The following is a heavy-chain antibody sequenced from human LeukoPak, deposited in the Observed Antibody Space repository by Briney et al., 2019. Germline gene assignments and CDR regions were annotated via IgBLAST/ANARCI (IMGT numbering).Heavy chain of an antibody. V-gene: IGHV3-53*01. J-gene: IGHJ4*02. CDR1: GFTVSSNY. D-gene: IGHD3-3*01. CDR2: IYSGGST. CDR3: ARAGGFFSPFGY. Sequence: PGGSLRLSCAASGFTVSSNYMNWVRQAPGKGLEWVSVIYSGGSTYYADSVRGRFTISRDNSKNTLFLQMNSLRAEDTAVYYCARAGGFFSPFGYWGQGTLVTVSS.